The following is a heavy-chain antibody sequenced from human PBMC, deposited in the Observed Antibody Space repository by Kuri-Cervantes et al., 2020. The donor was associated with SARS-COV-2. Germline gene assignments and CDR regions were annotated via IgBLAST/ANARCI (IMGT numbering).Heavy chain of an antibody. J-gene: IGHJ4*02. CDR3: AKELDSSAYYFPGAYFDC. CDR2: ISGSGSST. D-gene: IGHD3-22*01. V-gene: IGHV3-23*01. CDR1: GFTFSGHW. Sequence: GGSLRLSCAASGFTFSGHWIHWVRQAPGKGLEWVSSISGSGSSTYYADSVKGRFTISRDNSRTTLYLQMNSLRAEDTALYYCAKELDSSAYYFPGAYFDCWGQGTLVTVSS.